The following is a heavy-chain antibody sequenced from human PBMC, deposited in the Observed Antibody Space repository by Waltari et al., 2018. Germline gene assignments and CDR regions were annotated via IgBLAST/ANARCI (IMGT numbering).Heavy chain of an antibody. V-gene: IGHV4-59*01. CDR1: GGSISSYY. CDR2: GYDSGI. CDR3: ARGAFWSAYQYYMDV. D-gene: IGHD3-3*01. J-gene: IGHJ6*03. Sequence: QVQLQESGPGLVKPSETLSLTCTVSGGSISSYYWSWIRQPPGKGLEWIGYGYDSGINYNPSLKSRVSISVEMSKNQFSLKLTSVTAADTAVYYCARGAFWSAYQYYMDVWGKGTTVTVSS.